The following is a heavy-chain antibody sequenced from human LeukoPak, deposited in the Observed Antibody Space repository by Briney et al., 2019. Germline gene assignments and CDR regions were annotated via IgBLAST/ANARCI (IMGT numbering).Heavy chain of an antibody. Sequence: GALVKVSCKASGYTFTTYGMNWVRQAPGQGLEWMGWINTNTGNPTYAQGFTGRFVFSLDTSVSTAYLQISSLKSEDSAVYYCARDAATMVRGRNWLDPWGQGTPVTVSS. V-gene: IGHV7-4-1*02. CDR1: GYTFTTYG. CDR2: INTNTGNP. CDR3: ARDAATMVRGRNWLDP. D-gene: IGHD3-10*01. J-gene: IGHJ5*02.